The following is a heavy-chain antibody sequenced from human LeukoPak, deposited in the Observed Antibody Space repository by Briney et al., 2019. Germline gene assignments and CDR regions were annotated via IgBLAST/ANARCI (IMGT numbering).Heavy chain of an antibody. J-gene: IGHJ5*02. D-gene: IGHD6-6*01. CDR2: ISSSSSYI. CDR3: ASIAARWGPP. V-gene: IGHV3-21*01. CDR1: GFTFSSYS. Sequence: PGGSLRLSCAASGFTFSSYSMNWVRQAPGKGLEWVSSISSSSSYIYYADSVKGRLTISRDNAKNSLYLQMNSLRAEDTAVYYCASIAARWGPPWGQGTLVTVSS.